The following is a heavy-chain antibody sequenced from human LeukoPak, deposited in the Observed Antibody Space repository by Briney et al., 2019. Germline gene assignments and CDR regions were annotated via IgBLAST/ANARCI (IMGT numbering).Heavy chain of an antibody. CDR3: ARGRIESGSYDFDY. J-gene: IGHJ4*02. CDR1: GGSISSSSYY. D-gene: IGHD1-26*01. CDR2: INHSGST. V-gene: IGHV4-39*07. Sequence: PSETLSLTCTVSGGSISSSSYYWGWIRQPPGKGLEWIGEINHSGSTNYNPSLKSRVTISVDTSKNQFSLKLSSVTAADTAVYYCARGRIESGSYDFDYWGQGTLVTVSS.